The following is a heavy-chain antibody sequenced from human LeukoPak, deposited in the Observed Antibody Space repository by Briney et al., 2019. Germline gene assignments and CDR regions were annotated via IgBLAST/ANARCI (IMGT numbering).Heavy chain of an antibody. CDR1: GYSFTSQA. CDR3: ARDGSITLLRGYFDY. CDR2: IDPNTGGT. V-gene: IGHV1-2*02. J-gene: IGHJ4*02. D-gene: IGHD3-10*01. Sequence: VASVKVSCKASGYSFTSQAMHWVRQAPGQGLEWMGWIDPNTGGTNYAQKFQDRVTMTSDTSISTAYMELSRLRSDDTAVYYCARDGSITLLRGYFDYWGQGTLVTASS.